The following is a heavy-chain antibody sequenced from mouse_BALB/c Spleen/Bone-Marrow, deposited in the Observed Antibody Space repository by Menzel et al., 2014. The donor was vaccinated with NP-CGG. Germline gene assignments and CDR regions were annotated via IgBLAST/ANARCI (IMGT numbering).Heavy chain of an antibody. J-gene: IGHJ2*01. CDR1: GYTFTDYV. Sequence: QVQLQQSGSELVKPGASVKMSCKASGYTFTDYVISWVKQRTGQGLEWIGEIYPGSGSTYYNEKFKGKATLTADKSSNTAYVQLSSLTSEDSAVYFCEGDVGYWGQGTTLTVSS. V-gene: IGHV1-77*01. CDR2: IYPGSGST. CDR3: EGDVGY. D-gene: IGHD3-3*01.